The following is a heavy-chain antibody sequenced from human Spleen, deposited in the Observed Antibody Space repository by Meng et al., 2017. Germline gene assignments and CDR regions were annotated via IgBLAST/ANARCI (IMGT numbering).Heavy chain of an antibody. CDR2: INPSGGNT. J-gene: IGHJ4*02. CDR1: GYTFTKNY. Sequence: QVQLVQSGAEVRKPGASVKLSCKASGYTFTKNYMHWVRQALGQGLEWMGIINPSGGNTNYAQKFQGRVTMTRDTSTSTVYMELGSLTSEDTAVYYCARDLCGDDCYSSSDYWGQGTLVTVSS. V-gene: IGHV1-46*01. D-gene: IGHD2-21*02. CDR3: ARDLCGDDCYSSSDY.